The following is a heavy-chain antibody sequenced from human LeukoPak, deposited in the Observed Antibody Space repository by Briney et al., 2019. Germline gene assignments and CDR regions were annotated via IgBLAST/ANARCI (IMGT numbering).Heavy chain of an antibody. CDR3: ARVRFFTGSTGQTRPDY. J-gene: IGHJ4*02. Sequence: PGGSLRLSCAASGFTFDDYAMHWVRQAPGKGLEWVSGISWNSGSIGYADSVKGRFTISRDNAKNSLYLQMNSLRAEDTAVYYCARVRFFTGSTGQTRPDYWGQGTLVTVSS. CDR1: GFTFDDYA. CDR2: ISWNSGSI. V-gene: IGHV3-9*01. D-gene: IGHD3-3*01.